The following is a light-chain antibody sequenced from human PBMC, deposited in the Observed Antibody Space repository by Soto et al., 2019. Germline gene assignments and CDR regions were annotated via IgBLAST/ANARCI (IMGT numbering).Light chain of an antibody. J-gene: IGKJ4*01. V-gene: IGKV3-15*01. CDR2: DTS. CDR3: QQYNDWAPLT. CDR1: QSIRTN. Sequence: EIMMTQSPATVSVSPGERATLSCRASQSIRTNVAWYQQKPGQAIRLLIYDTSTRATGLSSRFSGSGSGTEFTLTISSLQSEDVAIYYCQQYNDWAPLTVGGGTRLEI.